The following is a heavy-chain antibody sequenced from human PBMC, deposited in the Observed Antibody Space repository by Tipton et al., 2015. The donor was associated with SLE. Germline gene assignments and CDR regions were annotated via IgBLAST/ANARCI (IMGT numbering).Heavy chain of an antibody. J-gene: IGHJ5*02. CDR3: ARVRRLGTVGYNWFGP. D-gene: IGHD3-16*01. CDR1: GGSISSYY. CDR2: IYYSGST. Sequence: TLSLTCTVSGGSISSYYWSWIRQPPGKGLEWIGYIYYSGSTNYNPSLKSRVTISVDTSKNQFSLKLSSVTAADTAVYYCARVRRLGTVGYNWFGPWGQGTLVTVSS. V-gene: IGHV4-59*01.